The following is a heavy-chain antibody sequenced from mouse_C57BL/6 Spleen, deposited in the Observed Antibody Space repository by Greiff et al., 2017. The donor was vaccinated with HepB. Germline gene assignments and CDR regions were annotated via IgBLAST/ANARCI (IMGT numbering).Heavy chain of an antibody. D-gene: IGHD1-1*01. CDR3: ARPHYYGSSYPFAY. Sequence: VQLQQSGAELVMPGASVKLSCKASGYTFTSYWMHWVKQRPGQGLEWIGEIDPSDSYTNYNQKFKGKSTLTVDKSSSTAYMQLSSLTSEDSAVYYCARPHYYGSSYPFAYWGQGTLVTVSA. CDR2: IDPSDSYT. J-gene: IGHJ3*01. CDR1: GYTFTSYW. V-gene: IGHV1-69*01.